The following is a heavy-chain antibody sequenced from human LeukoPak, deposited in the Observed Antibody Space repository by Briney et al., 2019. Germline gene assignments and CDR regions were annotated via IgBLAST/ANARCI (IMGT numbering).Heavy chain of an antibody. CDR3: AKNSPKPAGTYFQH. J-gene: IGHJ1*01. V-gene: IGHV3-23*01. CDR2: IPTSGAT. D-gene: IGHD2-2*01. CDR1: GFAFSSYT. Sequence: GGSLRLSCAASGFAFSSYTMTWVRLAPAPGKGLEWVSTIPTSGATYYADSVKGRFTISRDNSKNTLYLQMNSLRAEDTAVYYCAKNSPKPAGTYFQHCGQGTLVTVSS.